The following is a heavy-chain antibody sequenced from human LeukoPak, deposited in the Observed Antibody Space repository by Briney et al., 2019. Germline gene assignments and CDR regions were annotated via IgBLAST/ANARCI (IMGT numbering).Heavy chain of an antibody. V-gene: IGHV4-39*02. D-gene: IGHD3-10*02. Sequence: SETLSLTCTVSGGSIGSDSYYWGWIRQPPGKGLEWIGTIYYTGSSYFNPSLNSRVTIPVDASKNHFSLKLSSVTAADTAVYYCARLLRALPITVFNAFDIWGQGTMVTVSS. CDR3: ARLLRALPITVFNAFDI. CDR1: GGSIGSDSYY. J-gene: IGHJ3*02. CDR2: IYYTGSS.